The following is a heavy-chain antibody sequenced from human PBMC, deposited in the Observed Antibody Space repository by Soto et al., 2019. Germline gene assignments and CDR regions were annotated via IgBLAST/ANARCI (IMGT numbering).Heavy chain of an antibody. D-gene: IGHD6-6*01. Sequence: QSTLMESGPTLVKPTQTLTLTCSFSGFSLRPSGVGVGWIRQPPGKALEWLAHIYWSGDEHYRPSLKSRLSSTKDTSKNQVVLTMTNMDPVDTATYYCARGVATRPVFAFDIWGQGTMFTVSS. CDR1: GFSLRPSGVG. J-gene: IGHJ3*02. V-gene: IGHV2-5*01. CDR2: IYWSGDE. CDR3: ARGVATRPVFAFDI.